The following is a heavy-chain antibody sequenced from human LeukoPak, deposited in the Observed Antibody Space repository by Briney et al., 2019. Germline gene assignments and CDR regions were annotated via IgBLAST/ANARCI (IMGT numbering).Heavy chain of an antibody. D-gene: IGHD7-27*01. J-gene: IGHJ4*02. Sequence: ASVKVSCKASRYTFTAHYIHWVRQAPGQGLEWMGWINPNSGGTNYAQKFQGRVTMTRDTSISTAYMELSRLKSDDTAVYYCARGRNWDFDYWGRGTLVTVSS. CDR2: INPNSGGT. CDR3: ARGRNWDFDY. V-gene: IGHV1-2*02. CDR1: RYTFTAHY.